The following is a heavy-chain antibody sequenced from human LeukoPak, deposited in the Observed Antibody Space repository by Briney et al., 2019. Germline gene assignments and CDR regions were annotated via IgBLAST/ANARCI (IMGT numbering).Heavy chain of an antibody. V-gene: IGHV3-7*01. CDR3: ARERGLAAAEGY. Sequence: GGSLRLSCAASGFTFSSYGMNWVRQAPGKGLEWVANIKQDGSEKYYVDSVKGRFTISRDNAKNSLYLQMNSLRAEDTAVYYCARERGLAAAEGYWGQGTLVTVSS. D-gene: IGHD6-13*01. J-gene: IGHJ4*02. CDR2: IKQDGSEK. CDR1: GFTFSSYG.